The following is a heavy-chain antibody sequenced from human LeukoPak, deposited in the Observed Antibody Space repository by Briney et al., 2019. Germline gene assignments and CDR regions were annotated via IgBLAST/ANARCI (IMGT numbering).Heavy chain of an antibody. V-gene: IGHV4-4*07. D-gene: IGHD4-23*01. CDR2: IYTSGST. J-gene: IGHJ2*01. CDR3: ARDLLKETTRWSWYFDL. Sequence: PSETLSLTXTVSGGSISSYYWSWIRQPAGKGLEWIGRIYTSGSTNYNPSLKSRVTMSVDTSKNQFSLKLSSVTAADTAVYYCARDLLKETTRWSWYFDLWGRGTLVTVSS. CDR1: GGSISSYY.